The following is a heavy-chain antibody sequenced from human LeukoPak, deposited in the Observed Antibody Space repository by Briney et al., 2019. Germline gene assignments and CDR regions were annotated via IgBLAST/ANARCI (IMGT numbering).Heavy chain of an antibody. CDR1: GFTFSSYG. D-gene: IGHD3-10*01. Sequence: PGRSLRLSCAASGFTFSSYGMHWVRQAPGKGLEWVAVISYDGSNKYYADFVKGRFTISRDNSKNTLYLQMNSLRAEDTAVYYCAKGRYYYGSGSYWDWGQGTLVTVSS. CDR2: ISYDGSNK. J-gene: IGHJ4*02. CDR3: AKGRYYYGSGSYWD. V-gene: IGHV3-30*18.